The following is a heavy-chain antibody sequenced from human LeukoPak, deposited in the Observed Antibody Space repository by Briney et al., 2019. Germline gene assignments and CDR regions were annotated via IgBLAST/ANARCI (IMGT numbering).Heavy chain of an antibody. J-gene: IGHJ4*02. D-gene: IGHD4-17*01. V-gene: IGHV3-53*01. CDR2: IYSGGST. Sequence: PGGSLRLSCAASGFTLRSNYMSWVRRAPRKGLERVSVIYSGGSTYYADSVTGRFTISRDNSKNTLYLQMNSLRAEDTAVYYCASGVDYGESIDYWGQGTLVTVSS. CDR1: GFTLRSNY. CDR3: ASGVDYGESIDY.